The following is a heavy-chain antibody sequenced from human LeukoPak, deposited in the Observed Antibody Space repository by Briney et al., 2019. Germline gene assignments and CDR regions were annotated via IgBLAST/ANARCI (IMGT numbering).Heavy chain of an antibody. CDR3: ASNYGDSPFDY. D-gene: IGHD4-17*01. CDR1: GFTVSSNY. Sequence: GGSLRLSCAASGFTVSSNYMSWVRQAPGKGLEWVSVIYSSGTTYYADSVKGRFTISRDNSKNTLYLQINSLRAEDTAVYYCASNYGDSPFDYWGQGTLVTVSS. CDR2: IYSSGTT. J-gene: IGHJ4*02. V-gene: IGHV3-66*01.